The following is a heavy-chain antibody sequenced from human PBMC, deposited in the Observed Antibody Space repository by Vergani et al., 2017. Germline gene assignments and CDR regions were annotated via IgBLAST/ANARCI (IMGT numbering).Heavy chain of an antibody. CDR2: INPNSGGT. V-gene: IGHV1-2*02. D-gene: IGHD3-10*01. CDR1: GYTFTDYF. CDR3: AREGITMVRGVMYYYGMDV. J-gene: IGHJ6*02. Sequence: QVQLVQSGAEVKKPGASVKVSCKASGYTFTDYFMHWVRQAPGQGLEWMGWINPNSGGTNYAQKFQGRVTMTRDTSISTAYMELSNLRSDDTAVYYCAREGITMVRGVMYYYGMDVWGQGTTVTVSS.